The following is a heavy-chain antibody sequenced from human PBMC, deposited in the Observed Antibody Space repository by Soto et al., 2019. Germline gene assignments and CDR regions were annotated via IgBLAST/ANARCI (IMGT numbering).Heavy chain of an antibody. Sequence: GGSLRLSCAASGFTFRNYAMNWVRQAPGKGLEWVSGISVSGGSTYYADSVKGRFTVSRDNYKNTVFLQMNSLSAEDTAVYFCAKGMYHHDSSGYRIFDYWGQGRLVTVSS. J-gene: IGHJ4*02. D-gene: IGHD3-22*01. V-gene: IGHV3-23*01. CDR3: AKGMYHHDSSGYRIFDY. CDR2: ISVSGGST. CDR1: GFTFRNYA.